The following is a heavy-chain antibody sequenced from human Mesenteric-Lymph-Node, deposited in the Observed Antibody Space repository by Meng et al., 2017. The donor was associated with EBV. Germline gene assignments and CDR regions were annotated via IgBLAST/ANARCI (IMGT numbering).Heavy chain of an antibody. CDR2: IYPTGST. Sequence: VQLQEAGPGLVKPSGTLSLTCAVSGDSISSSNWWNWVRQSPGKGLEWIGEIYPTGSTNYSPSFESRVTMSVDKSKNQFSLILNSVTAADTAMYYCARGVLFRGVIDLYYFDYWGQGTLVTVSS. V-gene: IGHV4-4*02. CDR1: GDSISSSNW. CDR3: ARGVLFRGVIDLYYFDY. J-gene: IGHJ4*02. D-gene: IGHD2-21*01.